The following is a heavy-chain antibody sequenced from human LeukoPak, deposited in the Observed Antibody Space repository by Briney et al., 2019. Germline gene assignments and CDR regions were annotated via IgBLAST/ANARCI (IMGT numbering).Heavy chain of an antibody. J-gene: IGHJ4*02. Sequence: GESLKISCKGSGYSFTTYWIGWVRQMPGKGLEWMGIIYPGDSDTRYSPSFQGQVTISADKSISTAYLQWSSLRASDTATYYCARRESGSSWFYWGQGTLVTVSS. CDR1: GYSFTTYW. V-gene: IGHV5-51*01. CDR3: ARRESGSSWFY. CDR2: IYPGDSDT. D-gene: IGHD6-13*01.